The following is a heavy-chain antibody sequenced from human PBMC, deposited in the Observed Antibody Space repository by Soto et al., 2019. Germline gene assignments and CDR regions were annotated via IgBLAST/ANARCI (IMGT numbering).Heavy chain of an antibody. CDR1: GFTFSSYA. CDR2: ISGSGGST. V-gene: IGHV3-23*01. Sequence: GGSLRLSCAASGFTFSSYAMSWVRQAPGKGLEWASAISGSGGSTYYADSVKGRFTISRDNSKNTLYLQMNSLRAEDTAVYYCAKDYYGSGLLPVDVWGKGTTVTVSS. J-gene: IGHJ6*04. D-gene: IGHD3-10*01. CDR3: AKDYYGSGLLPVDV.